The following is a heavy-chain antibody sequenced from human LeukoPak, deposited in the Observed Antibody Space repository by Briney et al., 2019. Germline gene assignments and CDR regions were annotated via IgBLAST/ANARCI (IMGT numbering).Heavy chain of an antibody. Sequence: GGSLRLSCPASGFTFSSYGMHWVRQAPGKGLEWVAVISYDGSNKYYADSVKGRFTLSRDNSKNTLYLQMNSLRAEDTAVYYCAKLGYCSGGSCSPFDYWGQGTLVTVSS. J-gene: IGHJ4*02. V-gene: IGHV3-30*18. CDR2: ISYDGSNK. CDR3: AKLGYCSGGSCSPFDY. D-gene: IGHD2-15*01. CDR1: GFTFSSYG.